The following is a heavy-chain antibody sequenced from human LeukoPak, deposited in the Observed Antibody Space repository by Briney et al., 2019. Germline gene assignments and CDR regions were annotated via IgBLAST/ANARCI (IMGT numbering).Heavy chain of an antibody. D-gene: IGHD6-13*01. CDR1: GFIFSSYW. Sequence: GGSLRLACAASGFIFSSYWMTWVRQAPGKGLEWVANIKQDGSEKYYVDSVKGRFTISRDNAKNSLHLQMNSLRAEDTAVYYCVRYSSSDPYYYYYYGMDVWGQGTTVTVSS. J-gene: IGHJ6*02. V-gene: IGHV3-7*01. CDR3: VRYSSSDPYYYYYYGMDV. CDR2: IKQDGSEK.